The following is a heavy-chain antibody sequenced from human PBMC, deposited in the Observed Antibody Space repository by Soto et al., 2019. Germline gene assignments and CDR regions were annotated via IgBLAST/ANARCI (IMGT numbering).Heavy chain of an antibody. D-gene: IGHD2-2*02. CDR3: ARGYCSSTSCYIWDNWFDP. CDR2: IYYSGRT. J-gene: IGHJ5*02. Sequence: SEILSLTCTVSGGSISSYYWSWIRQPPGKGLEWIGYIYYSGRTNYNPSLKSRVTISVDTSKNQFSLKLSSVTAADTAVYYCARGYCSSTSCYIWDNWFDPWGQGTLVTVS. V-gene: IGHV4-59*01. CDR1: GGSISSYY.